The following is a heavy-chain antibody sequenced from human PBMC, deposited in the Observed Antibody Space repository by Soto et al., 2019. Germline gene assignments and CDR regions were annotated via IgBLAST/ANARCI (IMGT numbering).Heavy chain of an antibody. V-gene: IGHV1-69*02. CDR2: IIPILGIA. D-gene: IGHD6-13*01. Sequence: ASVKVSCKASGGTFSSYTISWVRQAPGQGLEWMGRIIPILGIANYAQKFQGRVTITADKSTSTAYMELSSLRSEDTSVYYCARGFHHGSSGYRGAEILFPYMAVWGKGTTVTVSS. J-gene: IGHJ6*03. CDR3: ARGFHHGSSGYRGAEILFPYMAV. CDR1: GGTFSSYT.